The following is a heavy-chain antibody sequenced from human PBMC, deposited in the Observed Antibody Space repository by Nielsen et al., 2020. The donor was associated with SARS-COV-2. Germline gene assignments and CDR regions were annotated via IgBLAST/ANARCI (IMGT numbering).Heavy chain of an antibody. V-gene: IGHV3-11*05. CDR1: GFSFSDYY. CDR3: ARERVYFDL. CDR2: IGRSSSTT. Sequence: GGSLRLSCAASGFSFSDYYMSWVRQAPGKELEWISTIGRSSSTTNNADSVKGRFTISRDNANLYLQMTSLRVEDTAVYYCARERVYFDLWGRGTLVTVSS. J-gene: IGHJ2*01.